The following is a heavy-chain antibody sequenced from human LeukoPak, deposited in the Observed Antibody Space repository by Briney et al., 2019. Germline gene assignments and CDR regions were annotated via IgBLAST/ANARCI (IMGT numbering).Heavy chain of an antibody. CDR2: INPNSGGT. V-gene: IGHV1-2*02. CDR3: ARDLSDDFWSGYYSYYFDY. Sequence: GASVKVSCKASGYTFTGYYMHWVRQAPGQGLEWMGWINPNSGGTNYAQKFQGRVTMTRDTSISTAYMELSRLRSDDTAVYYCARDLSDDFWSGYYSYYFDYWGQGTLVTVSS. CDR1: GYTFTGYY. D-gene: IGHD3-3*01. J-gene: IGHJ4*02.